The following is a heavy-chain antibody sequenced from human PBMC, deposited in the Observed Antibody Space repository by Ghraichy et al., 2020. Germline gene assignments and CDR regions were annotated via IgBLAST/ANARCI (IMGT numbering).Heavy chain of an antibody. V-gene: IGHV4-39*01. Sequence: SETLSLTCTVSGGSISSSSYYWGWIRQPPGKGLEWIGSIYYSGSTYYNPSLKSRVTISGDTSKNQFSLTLSSVTAADTAVYYCASSPGFGGYPIKGMDVWGQGTTVTVSS. CDR2: IYYSGST. CDR3: ASSPGFGGYPIKGMDV. CDR1: GGSISSSSYY. D-gene: IGHD3-22*01. J-gene: IGHJ6*02.